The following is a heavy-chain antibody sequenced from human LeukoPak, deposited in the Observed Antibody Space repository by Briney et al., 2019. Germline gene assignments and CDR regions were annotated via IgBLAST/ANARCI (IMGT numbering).Heavy chain of an antibody. V-gene: IGHV4-59*12. J-gene: IGHJ4*02. CDR1: GGSISSYY. CDR2: IYYSGST. D-gene: IGHD4-17*01. CDR3: ARFFVDYGDYGPFDY. Sequence: SETLSLTCTVSGGSISSYYWSWIRQPPGKGLEWIGYIYYSGSTNYNPSLKSRVTISVDTSKNQFSLKLSSVTAADTAVYYCARFFVDYGDYGPFDYWGQGTLVTVSS.